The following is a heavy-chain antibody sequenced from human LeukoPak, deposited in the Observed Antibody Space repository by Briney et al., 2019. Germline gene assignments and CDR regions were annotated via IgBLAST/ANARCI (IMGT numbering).Heavy chain of an antibody. V-gene: IGHV3-23*01. Sequence: PGGSLRLSCVASGFTFSSYAMRWVRQAPGKGQEWVSVISGSGDTTDYADSVKGRFTIPRDNSKNTLYVQMNSLRAEHTAVYYCVKDRCTGGSCYNFDFWGQGTLVTVSS. CDR2: ISGSGDTT. D-gene: IGHD2-15*01. J-gene: IGHJ4*02. CDR3: VKDRCTGGSCYNFDF. CDR1: GFTFSSYA.